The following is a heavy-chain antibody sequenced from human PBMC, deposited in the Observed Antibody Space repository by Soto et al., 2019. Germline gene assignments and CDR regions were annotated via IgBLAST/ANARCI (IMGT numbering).Heavy chain of an antibody. D-gene: IGHD3-10*01. J-gene: IGHJ6*03. CDR2: ISGSGGST. V-gene: IGHV3-23*01. Sequence: GGSLRLSCAASGFTFSSYAMSWVRQAPGKGLEWVSAISGSGGSTYYADSVKGRFTISRDNSKNTLYLQMNSLRAEDTAVYYCAKVASYGSGWDYYMDVWGKGTTVTVSS. CDR3: AKVASYGSGWDYYMDV. CDR1: GFTFSSYA.